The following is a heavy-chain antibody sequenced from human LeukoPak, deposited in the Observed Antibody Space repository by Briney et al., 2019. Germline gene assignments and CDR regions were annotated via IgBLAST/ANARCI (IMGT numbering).Heavy chain of an antibody. CDR2: IYYSGST. V-gene: IGHV4-39*02. Sequence: SETLSLTCTVSGGSISSSSYYWGWIRQPPGKGLEWIGSIYYSGSTYYNPSLKSRVTISVDTSKNQFSLKLSSVTAADTAVYYCAREGLDIVVVPAWDWGQGTLVTVSS. J-gene: IGHJ4*02. CDR3: AREGLDIVVVPAWD. CDR1: GGSISSSSYY. D-gene: IGHD2-2*01.